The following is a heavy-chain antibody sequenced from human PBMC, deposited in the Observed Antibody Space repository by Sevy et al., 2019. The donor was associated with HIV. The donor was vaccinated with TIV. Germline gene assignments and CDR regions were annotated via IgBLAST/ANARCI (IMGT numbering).Heavy chain of an antibody. D-gene: IGHD1-26*01. J-gene: IGHJ4*02. CDR2: IKEDGSEK. CDR3: ARLSGSYFY. V-gene: IGHV3-7*01. CDR1: GFMFRSSW. Sequence: GGSLRLSCAVSGFMFRSSWMSWVRQAPGKGLEWVANIKEDGSEKNYVESVRGRFAIPRDNAKNSLYLQMSSLRAEDTAVYYCARLSGSYFYWGQGTLVTVSS.